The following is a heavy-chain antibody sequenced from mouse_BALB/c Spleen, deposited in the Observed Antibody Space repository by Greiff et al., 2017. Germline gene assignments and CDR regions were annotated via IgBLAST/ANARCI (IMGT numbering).Heavy chain of an antibody. Sequence: QVQLQQSGAELMKPGASVKISCKATGYTFSSYWIEWVKQRPGHGLEWIGEILPGSGSTNYNEKFKGKATFTADTSSNTAYMQLSSLTSEDSAVYYCARGYYDYDYYAMDYWGQGTSVTVSS. CDR1: GYTFSSYW. J-gene: IGHJ4*01. D-gene: IGHD2-4*01. CDR2: ILPGSGST. CDR3: ARGYYDYDYYAMDY. V-gene: IGHV1-9*01.